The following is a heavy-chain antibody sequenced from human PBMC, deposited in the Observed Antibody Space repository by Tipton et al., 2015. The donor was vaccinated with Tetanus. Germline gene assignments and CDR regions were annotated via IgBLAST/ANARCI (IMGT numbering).Heavy chain of an antibody. J-gene: IGHJ4*02. D-gene: IGHD6-6*01. Sequence: TLSLTCTVSGDSISSGGPYWSWIRQFPGKGLEWMGYIHHTGSTYYNPSLKTRITLSVDTSKNQFSPKLTSVTAGDTAVYFCVKFEYRTSFASWGQGALVTVSS. V-gene: IGHV4-31*03. CDR2: IHHTGST. CDR1: GDSISSGGPY. CDR3: VKFEYRTSFAS.